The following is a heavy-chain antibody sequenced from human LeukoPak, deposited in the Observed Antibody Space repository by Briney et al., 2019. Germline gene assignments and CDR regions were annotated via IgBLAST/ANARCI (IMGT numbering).Heavy chain of an antibody. CDR1: GYRFTSYW. V-gene: IGHV5-51*01. J-gene: IGHJ4*02. Sequence: GESLLISCKGSGYRFTSYWIGWVRQMPGEGLEWMGMIYPGDFDTRYSPSFEGQVTISADKSISTAYLQWSSLKASDTAMYYCSRLGYCTNGICYSLPYWGQGTLVTVSS. D-gene: IGHD2-8*01. CDR2: IYPGDFDT. CDR3: SRLGYCTNGICYSLPY.